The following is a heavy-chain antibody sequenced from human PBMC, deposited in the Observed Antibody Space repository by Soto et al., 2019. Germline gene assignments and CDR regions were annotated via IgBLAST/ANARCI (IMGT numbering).Heavy chain of an antibody. Sequence: PGGSLRLSCAASGFTFSAYGIHWVRQAPGKGLEWVAVISHDGSNTNYADSVKGRFTFSRDNSKNTLYLLMNRLRTEDIGIYYCAKIALVGSFGFELARDYWGQGILVTVSS. J-gene: IGHJ4*02. CDR3: AKIALVGSFGFELARDY. CDR2: ISHDGSNT. CDR1: GFTFSAYG. V-gene: IGHV3-30*18. D-gene: IGHD2-8*02.